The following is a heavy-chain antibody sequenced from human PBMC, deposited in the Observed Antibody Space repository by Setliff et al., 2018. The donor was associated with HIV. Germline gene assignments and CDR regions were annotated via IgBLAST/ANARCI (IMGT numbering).Heavy chain of an antibody. D-gene: IGHD3-22*01. J-gene: IGHJ4*02. Sequence: PSETLSLTCTVSGGSISSGSYYWSWIRQPAGKGLEWIGSIYYSGSTYYNPSLKSRVTMSVDTSKNQFSLKLRSVTAADTAVYYCAADSSGYTFDHWGQGTLVTVSS. CDR3: AADSSGYTFDH. CDR1: GGSISSGSYY. V-gene: IGHV4-39*07. CDR2: IYYSGST.